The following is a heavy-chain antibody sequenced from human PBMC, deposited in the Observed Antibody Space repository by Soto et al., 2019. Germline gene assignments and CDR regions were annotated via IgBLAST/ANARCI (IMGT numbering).Heavy chain of an antibody. J-gene: IGHJ4*02. CDR3: ARMGCSSTSCYSYHFDE. D-gene: IGHD2-2*01. V-gene: IGHV3-48*02. CDR2: ISRSSSNI. CDR1: GFTFSSYR. Sequence: EVQLVESGGGLVQPGGSLTLSCAAFGFTFSSYRMNWVRQAPGKGLEWVSYISRSSSNIAYADSVKGRFTISRDNAKNSLYLLMNSLRDEDTAVYYCARMGCSSTSCYSYHFDEWGQGTLVTVSS.